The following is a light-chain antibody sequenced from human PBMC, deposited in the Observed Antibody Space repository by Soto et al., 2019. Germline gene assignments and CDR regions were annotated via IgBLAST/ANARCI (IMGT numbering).Light chain of an antibody. CDR1: SSDVGAYNS. V-gene: IGLV2-8*02. J-gene: IGLJ2*01. Sequence: QSALTQPPSESRSPGQSVTISCTGTSSDVGAYNSVSWYQHYPGKAPKLLIYEVNKRPSGVPDRFSGSKSGNTASLTVSGLQAEDEADYYCSSYAGATNLVFGGGTKLTIL. CDR2: EVN. CDR3: SSYAGATNLV.